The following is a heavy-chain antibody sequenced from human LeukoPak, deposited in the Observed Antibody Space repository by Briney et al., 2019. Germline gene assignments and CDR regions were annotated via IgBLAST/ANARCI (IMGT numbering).Heavy chain of an antibody. V-gene: IGHV3-23*01. CDR3: AKGYSPVEAPDY. D-gene: IGHD1-26*01. CDR1: GFTFSSYA. J-gene: IGHJ4*02. CDR2: ISGSGGST. Sequence: GGSLRLPCAASGFTFSSYAMSWVRQAPGKGLEWVSAISGSGGSTYYADSVKGRFTISRDNSKNTLYLQMNSLRAEDTAVYYCAKGYSPVEAPDYWGQGTLVTVSS.